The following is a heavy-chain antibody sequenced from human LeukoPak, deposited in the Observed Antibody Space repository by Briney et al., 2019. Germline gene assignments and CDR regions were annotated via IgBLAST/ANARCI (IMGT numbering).Heavy chain of an antibody. D-gene: IGHD2-15*01. CDR1: GFTFSSYW. CDR3: ARVALYCSGGSCYSKVNAFDI. CDR2: INSDGSST. V-gene: IGHV3-74*01. J-gene: IGHJ3*02. Sequence: PGGSLRLSCAASGFTFSSYWMHWVRHAPGKGLVWVSRINSDGSSTSYADSVKGRFTISRDNAKNTLYLQMNSLRAEDTAVYYCARVALYCSGGSCYSKVNAFDIWGQGTMVTVSS.